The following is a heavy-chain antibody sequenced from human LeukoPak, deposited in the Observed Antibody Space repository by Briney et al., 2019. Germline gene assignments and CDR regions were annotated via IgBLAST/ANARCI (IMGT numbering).Heavy chain of an antibody. CDR2: IRHDGSEI. D-gene: IGHD6-19*01. J-gene: IGHJ4*02. V-gene: IGHV3-7*01. Sequence: GGSLRLSCAASGFTFSIYWMTWVRQAPGKGLQWVANIRHDGSEINYVDSVKGRFIISRDNAKNSLYLEMTSLRGEDTAVYYCARHRDAVRTMGSNFDSWGQGTLVTVSS. CDR3: ARHRDAVRTMGSNFDS. CDR1: GFTFSIYW.